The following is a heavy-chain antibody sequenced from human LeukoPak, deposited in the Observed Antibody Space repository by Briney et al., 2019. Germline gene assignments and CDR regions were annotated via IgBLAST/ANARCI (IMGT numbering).Heavy chain of an antibody. CDR1: GGSISSHH. CDR2: IYYSGSN. V-gene: IGHV4-59*08. CDR3: ARHPDIAASGTFDY. Sequence: SETLALTCTVYGGSISSHHWSWIRQPPGKALEWIGYIYYSGSNNYKPSLKSRVTISVDTSKNQFSLKLTSVTAADTAVYYCARHPDIAASGTFDYWGQGTLVTVSS. D-gene: IGHD6-13*01. J-gene: IGHJ4*02.